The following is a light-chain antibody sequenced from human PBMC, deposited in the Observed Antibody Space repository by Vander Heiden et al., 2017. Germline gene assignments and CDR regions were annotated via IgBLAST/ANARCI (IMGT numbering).Light chain of an antibody. V-gene: IGLV3-10*01. CDR2: EDS. CDR3: YSTDHNGDQV. Sequence: SYELTQPPSVSVSPGQTARITCSGDALPKQYVYWYQQKSGQAPVLVIYEDSKRPSGIPERFSGSSSGTVATLTITRAQVDDEGDYYCYSTDHNGDQVFGGGTLLAVL. CDR1: ALPKQY. J-gene: IGLJ3*02.